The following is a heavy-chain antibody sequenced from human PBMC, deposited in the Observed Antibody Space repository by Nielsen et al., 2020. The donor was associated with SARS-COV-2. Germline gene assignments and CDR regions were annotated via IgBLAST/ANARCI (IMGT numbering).Heavy chain of an antibody. Sequence: GESLKISCTASEFTFNDYWMSWVRQAPGKGLEWVANINQDGSEKDYVDSVKGRFTISRDNSKNTLYLQMNSLRAEDTAVYYCAKDRLVRGVITGRYGMDVWGQGTTVTVSS. CDR1: EFTFNDYW. V-gene: IGHV3-7*05. CDR3: AKDRLVRGVITGRYGMDV. D-gene: IGHD3-10*01. J-gene: IGHJ6*02. CDR2: INQDGSEK.